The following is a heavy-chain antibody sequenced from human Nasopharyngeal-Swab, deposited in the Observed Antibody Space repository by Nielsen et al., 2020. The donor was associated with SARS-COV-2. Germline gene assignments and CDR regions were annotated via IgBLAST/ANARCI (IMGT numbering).Heavy chain of an antibody. CDR2: ISGSGGST. J-gene: IGHJ4*02. D-gene: IGHD3-22*01. CDR1: GFTFSSYA. V-gene: IGHV3-23*01. CDR3: AKRDDYYESSGLGD. Sequence: GGSLRLSCAASGFTFSSYAMSWVRQAPGKGLEWVSVISGSGGSTYYADSVKGRFTISRDHSKNTLYLQMNSLRAEDTAVYYCAKRDDYYESSGLGDWGQGTLVTVSS.